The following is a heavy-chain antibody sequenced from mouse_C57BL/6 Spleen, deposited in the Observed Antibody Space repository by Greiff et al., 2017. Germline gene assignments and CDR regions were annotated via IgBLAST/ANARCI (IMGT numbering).Heavy chain of an antibody. J-gene: IGHJ2*01. V-gene: IGHV5-6*01. CDR3: ARHTVPTFDY. D-gene: IGHD2-10*01. Sequence: EVQRVESGGDLVKPGGSLKLSCAASGFTFSSYGMSWVRQTPDKRLEWVATISSGGSYTYYPDSVKGRFTISRDNAKNTLYLQMSSLKSEDTAMYYCARHTVPTFDYWGQGTTLTVSS. CDR2: ISSGGSYT. CDR1: GFTFSSYG.